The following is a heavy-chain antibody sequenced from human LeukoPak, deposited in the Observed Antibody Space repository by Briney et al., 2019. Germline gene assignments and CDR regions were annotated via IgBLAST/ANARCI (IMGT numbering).Heavy chain of an antibody. CDR3: ARDSNGPAF. J-gene: IGHJ4*02. D-gene: IGHD6-19*01. CDR1: GFTFSSYA. CDR2: ITGSGDYT. Sequence: GGSLRLSCTVAGFTFSSYALNWVRQAPGKGLEWVSVITGSGDYTHYADSVKGRFTISRDYSKSTLYLQMNSLRADDTAVYYCARDSNGPAFWGQGTLVTVSS. V-gene: IGHV3-23*01.